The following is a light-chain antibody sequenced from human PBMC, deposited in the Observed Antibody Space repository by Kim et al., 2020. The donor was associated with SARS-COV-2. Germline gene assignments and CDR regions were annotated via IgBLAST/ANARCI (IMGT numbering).Light chain of an antibody. J-gene: IGKJ5*01. CDR1: QDIRND. CDR2: GAS. V-gene: IGKV1-17*01. CDR3: LQHNSYPIT. Sequence: SVGDRFTITCRASQDIRNDLGWYQQNPGRAPKRLIYGASSLQSGVPSRFRGSVSGTEFTLTISSLQPEDFATYFCLQHNSYPITFGQGTRLEIK.